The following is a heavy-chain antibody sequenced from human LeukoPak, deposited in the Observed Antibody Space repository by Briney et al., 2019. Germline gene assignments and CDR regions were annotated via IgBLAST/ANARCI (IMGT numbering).Heavy chain of an antibody. CDR1: GDSISGSGLY. J-gene: IGHJ5*02. CDR3: ARFDVIASWVDP. Sequence: PSETLSLTCTVSGDSISGSGLYWGWVRQPPGKGLEWIGAIYDAASPFSKSSLKGGNIFYNPSLKSRVTISVDTSKNQFSLKVTSVTAADTAMYYCARFDVIASWVDPWGQGTLVTVSS. CDR2: IYDAASPFSKSSLKGGNI. V-gene: IGHV4-39*07. D-gene: IGHD3-16*02.